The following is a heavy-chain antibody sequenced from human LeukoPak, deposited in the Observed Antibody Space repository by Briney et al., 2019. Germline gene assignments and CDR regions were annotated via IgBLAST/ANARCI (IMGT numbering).Heavy chain of an antibody. CDR2: ISSTSSAI. D-gene: IGHD3-16*01. J-gene: IGHJ4*02. V-gene: IGHV3-48*04. CDR3: ARVIGSYGDSAY. CDR1: GFKFSSFS. Sequence: PGGSLRLSCTASGFKFSSFSMNWARQAPGKGLEGLSYISSTSSAIYYADSVKGRFTISRDNAKNSLYLQMDSLRAEDTAIYYCARVIGSYGDSAYWGQGTLVTVSS.